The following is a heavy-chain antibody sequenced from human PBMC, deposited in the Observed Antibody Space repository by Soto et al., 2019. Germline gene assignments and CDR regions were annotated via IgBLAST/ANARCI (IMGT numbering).Heavy chain of an antibody. CDR3: ARGNYDFWSGYPGHWFDP. Sequence: SETLSLTCAVSGGSISSGGYSWSWIRQPPGKGLEWIGYIYHSGSTYYSPSLKSRVTISVDRSKNQFSLKLSSVTAADTAVYYCARGNYDFWSGYPGHWFDPWGQGTLVTVSS. V-gene: IGHV4-30-2*01. CDR2: IYHSGST. CDR1: GGSISSGGYS. D-gene: IGHD3-3*01. J-gene: IGHJ5*02.